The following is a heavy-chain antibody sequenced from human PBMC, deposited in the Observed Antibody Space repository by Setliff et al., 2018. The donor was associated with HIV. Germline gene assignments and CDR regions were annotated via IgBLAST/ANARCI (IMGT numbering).Heavy chain of an antibody. CDR3: AGARGPPLPVLDF. CDR1: GGSITTTNYY. D-gene: IGHD3-10*01. J-gene: IGHJ4*02. CDR2: IYYRGSA. V-gene: IGHV4-39*07. Sequence: LSLTCTVSGGSITTTNYYWGWVRQSPGKGLEWIGVIYYRGSAYYNLSLQSRVTLSVDTSKNSFSLHLTSVTAADTAVYFCAGARGPPLPVLDFWGPGTLVTVSS.